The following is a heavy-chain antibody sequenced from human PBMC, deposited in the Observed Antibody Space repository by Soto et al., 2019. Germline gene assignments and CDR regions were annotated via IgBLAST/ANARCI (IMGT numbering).Heavy chain of an antibody. D-gene: IGHD7-27*01. J-gene: IGHJ5*02. CDR2: INHSGST. Sequence: SETLSLTCAVYGGSFSGYYWSWIRQPPGKGLEWIGEINHSGSTNYNPSLKSRVTISVDTSKNQFSLKLSSVTAADTAVYYCARGLNGANRFDPWGQETLVTVSS. V-gene: IGHV4-34*01. CDR1: GGSFSGYY. CDR3: ARGLNGANRFDP.